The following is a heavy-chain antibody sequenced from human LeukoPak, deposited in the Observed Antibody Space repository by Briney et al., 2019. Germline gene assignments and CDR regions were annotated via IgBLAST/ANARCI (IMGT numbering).Heavy chain of an antibody. J-gene: IGHJ4*02. CDR1: GGSFSGYY. V-gene: IGHV4-34*01. D-gene: IGHD3-10*01. CDR2: INHSGST. Sequence: SETLSLTCAVYGGSFSGYYWSWIRQPPGKGLEWIGEINHSGSTNYNPSLKSRVTISVDTSKNQFSLKLSSVTAADTAVYYCARGLWFGYWGQGTLVTVSS. CDR3: ARGLWFGY.